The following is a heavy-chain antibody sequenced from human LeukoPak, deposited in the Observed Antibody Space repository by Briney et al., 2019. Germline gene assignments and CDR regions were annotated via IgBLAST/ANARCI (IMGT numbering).Heavy chain of an antibody. Sequence: PGGSLRLSCAASGFTFDDYAMHWVRQAPGKGLEWVSGISWNSGSIGYADSVKGRFTISRDNAKNSLYLQMNSLRAEDTAVYYCARPDRIAAADFDYWGQGTLVTVSS. D-gene: IGHD6-13*01. J-gene: IGHJ4*02. V-gene: IGHV3-9*01. CDR1: GFTFDDYA. CDR3: ARPDRIAAADFDY. CDR2: ISWNSGSI.